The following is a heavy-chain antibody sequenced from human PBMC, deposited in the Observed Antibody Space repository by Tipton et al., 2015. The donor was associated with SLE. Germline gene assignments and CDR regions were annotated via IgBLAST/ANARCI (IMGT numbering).Heavy chain of an antibody. V-gene: IGHV3-30*04. Sequence: SLRLSCAASGFTFSSYTIHWVRQAPGKGLEWVAVISYDGSNKYYADSVKGRFTISRDNSKNTLYLQMNSLRAEDTAVYYCARGLRGSPTRVDWGQGTLVTVSS. CDR3: ARGLRGSPTRVD. CDR2: ISYDGSNK. D-gene: IGHD3-10*01. J-gene: IGHJ4*02. CDR1: GFTFSSYT.